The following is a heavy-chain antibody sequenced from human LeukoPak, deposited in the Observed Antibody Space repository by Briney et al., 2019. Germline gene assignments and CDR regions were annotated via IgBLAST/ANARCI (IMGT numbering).Heavy chain of an antibody. CDR2: ISAYNGNT. CDR1: GYTFTSYG. V-gene: IGHV1-18*01. D-gene: IGHD4-17*01. J-gene: IGHJ3*02. Sequence: ASVKVSCKASGYTFTSYGISWVRQAPGQGLEWMGWISAYNGNTNYAQKLQGRVTMTTDTSTSTAYMELRSLRSDDTAVYYCARGGYGDRTTPPRAFDIWGQGTMVTVSS. CDR3: ARGGYGDRTTPPRAFDI.